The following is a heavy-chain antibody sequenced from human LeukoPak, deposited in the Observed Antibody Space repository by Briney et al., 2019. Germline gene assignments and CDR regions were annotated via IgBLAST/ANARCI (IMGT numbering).Heavy chain of an antibody. D-gene: IGHD3-22*01. J-gene: IGHJ4*02. CDR2: IYYSGST. Sequence: PSETLSLTCTVSGGSISSSSYYWGWIRQPPGKGLEWIGSIYYSGSTYYSPSLKSRVTISVDASKNQFSLKLSSVTAADTAVYYCAXHSVGSGYXRGFGYWGQGTLVTVSS. V-gene: IGHV4-39*01. CDR3: AXHSVGSGYXRGFGY. CDR1: GGSISSSSYY.